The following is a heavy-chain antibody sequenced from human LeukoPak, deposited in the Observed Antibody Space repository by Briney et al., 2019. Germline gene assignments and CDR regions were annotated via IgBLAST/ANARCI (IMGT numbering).Heavy chain of an antibody. J-gene: IGHJ6*02. Sequence: PGRSLGLSCAASGFSFSTYSTHWVRQAPGKGLEWVMAISNDGSQEYYADSVKGRFTISRDNSKNTLYLQMNSLRPEDTAVFYCVRELYNYGMDVWGQGTTVTV. CDR2: ISNDGSQE. V-gene: IGHV3-30-3*01. CDR1: GFSFSTYS. CDR3: VRELYNYGMDV.